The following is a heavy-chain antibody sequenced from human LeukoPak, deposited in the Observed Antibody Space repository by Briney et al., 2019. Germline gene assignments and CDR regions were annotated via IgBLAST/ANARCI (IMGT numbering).Heavy chain of an antibody. Sequence: QPGGSLRLSCAASGFIFNNYYMNWVRQAPGKGLEWVSYISSASGIIYYADSVKGRFTISRDNAKNALYLPMNSLRADDTAVYYCARTDGFDIWGQGTMVTVSS. CDR2: ISSASGII. J-gene: IGHJ3*02. CDR3: ARTDGFDI. CDR1: GFIFNNYY. V-gene: IGHV3-48*01.